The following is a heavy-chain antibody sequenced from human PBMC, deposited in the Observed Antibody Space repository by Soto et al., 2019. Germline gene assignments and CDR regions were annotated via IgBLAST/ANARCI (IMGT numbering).Heavy chain of an antibody. D-gene: IGHD6-19*01. V-gene: IGHV4-59*08. Sequence: SETLSLTCTVSGGSISSYYWSWIRQPPGKGLEWIGYIHYSGSTNYNPSLKSRVTISVDTSKNQFSLKLSSVTAADTAVYYCARHFRSGVDYWGQGTLVTVSS. J-gene: IGHJ4*02. CDR3: ARHFRSGVDY. CDR2: IHYSGST. CDR1: GGSISSYY.